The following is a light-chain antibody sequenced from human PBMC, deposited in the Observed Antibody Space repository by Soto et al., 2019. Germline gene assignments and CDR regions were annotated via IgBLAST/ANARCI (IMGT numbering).Light chain of an antibody. CDR2: GAS. Sequence: EIVLTKITGTLSLSPGEIATLSCRASQSVSSSYLAWYQQKPGEAPRLLIYGASSRATGIPDRFSGSGSGTDFTLTINRLELEDFAVYYCHQYGSSPSTFGRGTRLEIK. V-gene: IGKV3-20*01. CDR3: HQYGSSPST. J-gene: IGKJ5*01. CDR1: QSVSSSY.